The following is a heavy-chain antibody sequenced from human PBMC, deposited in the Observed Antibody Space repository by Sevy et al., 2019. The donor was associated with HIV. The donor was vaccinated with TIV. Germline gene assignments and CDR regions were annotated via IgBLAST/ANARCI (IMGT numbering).Heavy chain of an antibody. CDR3: ARDGRGISAFDI. D-gene: IGHD3-3*02. J-gene: IGHJ3*02. Sequence: GGSLRLSCAASEFTFSSHAVSWVCQAPGKGLEWVSAISGNGENTHYADSVRGRFTISRDNFKNTLYLHMSTLRAEDTALYYCARDGRGISAFDIWGQGTMVTVSS. CDR2: ISGNGENT. CDR1: EFTFSSHA. V-gene: IGHV3-23*01.